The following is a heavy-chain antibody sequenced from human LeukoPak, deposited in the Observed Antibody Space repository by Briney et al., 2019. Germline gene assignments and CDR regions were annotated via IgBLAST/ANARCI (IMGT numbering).Heavy chain of an antibody. Sequence: GGSLRLSCAASGFTVSSNYMSWVRQAPGKGLEWVSVIYSGGSTYYADSVKGRFTISRDNSKNTLYLQMNSLRAEDTAVYYCARDNPVAAADYYYYMDVWGKGTTVTISS. CDR2: IYSGGST. D-gene: IGHD6-13*01. J-gene: IGHJ6*03. V-gene: IGHV3-66*01. CDR3: ARDNPVAAADYYYYMDV. CDR1: GFTVSSNY.